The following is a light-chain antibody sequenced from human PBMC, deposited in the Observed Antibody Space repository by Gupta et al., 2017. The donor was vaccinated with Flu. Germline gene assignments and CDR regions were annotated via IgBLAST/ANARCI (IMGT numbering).Light chain of an antibody. CDR2: QDS. V-gene: IGLV3-1*01. Sequence: SYELTQPPSVSVSPGQTASITCSGDKLGDKYACWYQQKPGRSPVLVIYQDSKRPSGIPERFSGSNSGNTATLTISGTQAMDEDDYYCQAWDSSVVFGGGTKLTVL. CDR3: QAWDSSVV. J-gene: IGLJ2*01. CDR1: KLGDKY.